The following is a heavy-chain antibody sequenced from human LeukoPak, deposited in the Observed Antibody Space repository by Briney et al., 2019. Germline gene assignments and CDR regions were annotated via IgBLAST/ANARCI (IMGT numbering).Heavy chain of an antibody. Sequence: PGGSLRLSCAASGFTFSSYATHWVRQAPGKGLEWVAVISYDGSNKYYADSVKGRFTISRDNSENTLYLQMNSLRAEDTAVYYCARVDRQQLTNDYWGQGTLVTVSS. CDR2: ISYDGSNK. CDR3: ARVDRQQLTNDY. CDR1: GFTFSSYA. J-gene: IGHJ4*02. D-gene: IGHD6-13*01. V-gene: IGHV3-30*04.